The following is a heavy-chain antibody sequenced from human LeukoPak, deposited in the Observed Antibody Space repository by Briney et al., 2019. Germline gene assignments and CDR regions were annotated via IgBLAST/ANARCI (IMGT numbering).Heavy chain of an antibody. CDR2: IYYSGST. CDR3: ARHNTAMDTDTFDI. CDR1: GGSISSDY. J-gene: IGHJ3*02. D-gene: IGHD5-18*01. V-gene: IGHV4-59*08. Sequence: PSEALSLTCTVSGGSISSDYWSWIRQPPGKGLEWIGYIYYSGSTKYNPSLKSRGTISVDTSKNQFSLKLSSVTAADTAVYYCARHNTAMDTDTFDIWGQGTMVTVSS.